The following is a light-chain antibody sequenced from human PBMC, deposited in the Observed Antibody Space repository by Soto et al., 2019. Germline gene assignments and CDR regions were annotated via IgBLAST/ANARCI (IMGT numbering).Light chain of an antibody. J-gene: IGKJ1*01. V-gene: IGKV3-20*01. CDR2: GTS. CDR1: QSVSSTY. CDR3: QQWRSSPWT. Sequence: EIVLTQSPGTLSLSPGERAALSCRASQSVSSTYLAWYQQKPGQAPRLLIYGTSSRATGVPDRFSGSGSGTDFTLTISRLEPEDFAIYYCQQWRSSPWTFGQGTKVEIK.